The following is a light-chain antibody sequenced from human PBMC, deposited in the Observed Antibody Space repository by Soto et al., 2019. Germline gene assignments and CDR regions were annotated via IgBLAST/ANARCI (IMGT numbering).Light chain of an antibody. CDR2: DTS. V-gene: IGKV3-11*01. J-gene: IGKJ1*01. Sequence: ENVLTQSPATLSLSPGERATLSCRASQSVSSYLAWYQQKPGQAPRLLIYDTSNRATGIPARFSGSGSGTDFTLTISSLEPEDFAVYYGQQRSNWPPMWTFGQGTKVEIK. CDR3: QQRSNWPPMWT. CDR1: QSVSSY.